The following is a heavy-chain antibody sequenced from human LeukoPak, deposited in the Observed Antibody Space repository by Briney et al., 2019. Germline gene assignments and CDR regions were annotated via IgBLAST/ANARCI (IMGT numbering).Heavy chain of an antibody. CDR3: ARESTRKWDV. Sequence: GGSLILSCAASGFTFSGYYMNWIRQAPGKGLEWVSYISTSSTYTNYADSVKGRFTISRDNAKNSLYLQMNSLRAEDTAVYYCARESTRKWDVWGQGTTVTVSS. CDR2: ISTSSTYT. CDR1: GFTFSGYY. V-gene: IGHV3-11*05. J-gene: IGHJ6*02. D-gene: IGHD1-26*01.